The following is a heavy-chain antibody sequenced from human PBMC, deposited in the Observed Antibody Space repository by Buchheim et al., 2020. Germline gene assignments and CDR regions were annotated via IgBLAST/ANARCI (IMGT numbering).Heavy chain of an antibody. J-gene: IGHJ1*01. CDR2: INPNSGGT. CDR3: ARGCSGGSCLEYFQH. CDR1: GYTFTGYY. V-gene: IGHV1-2*02. Sequence: QVQLVQSGAEVKKPGASVKVSCKASGYTFTGYYMHWVRQAPGQGLEWMGWINPNSGGTNYAQKLQGRFTMTTDTSTSTAYMELRSLRSEDTAVYYCARGCSGGSCLEYFQHWGQGTL. D-gene: IGHD2-15*01.